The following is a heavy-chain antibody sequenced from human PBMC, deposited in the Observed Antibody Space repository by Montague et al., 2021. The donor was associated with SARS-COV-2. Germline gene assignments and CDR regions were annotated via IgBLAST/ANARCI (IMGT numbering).Heavy chain of an antibody. J-gene: IGHJ4*02. Sequence: PALVKPTQTLTLTCTFSGFSLSTSGICVSWIRQPPGKAPEWLALXDWDDDKYYSTSLKTRLTISKDTSKNQVVLTMTNMDPVDTATYYCARIRDYDILTGSYSGFDYWGQGTLVTVSS. V-gene: IGHV2-70*01. CDR1: GFSLSTSGIC. D-gene: IGHD3-9*01. CDR2: XDWDDDK. CDR3: ARIRDYDILTGSYSGFDY.